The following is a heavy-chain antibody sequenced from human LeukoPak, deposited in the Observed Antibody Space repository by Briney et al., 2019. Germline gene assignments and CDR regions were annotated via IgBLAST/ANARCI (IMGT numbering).Heavy chain of an antibody. CDR3: AYLSSSSLYYYYYMDV. CDR2: IYLYGTT. V-gene: IGHV4-4*02. CDR1: IGSISSSKW. D-gene: IGHD6-6*01. Sequence: SETLSLTCSVSIGSISSSKWWSWVRQSPVKGLEWIGEIYLYGTTNYNPSFTSRVTMSVDRSRNQFSLKLSSVTAADTAVYYCAYLSSSSLYYYYYMDVWGKGTTVTVSS. J-gene: IGHJ6*03.